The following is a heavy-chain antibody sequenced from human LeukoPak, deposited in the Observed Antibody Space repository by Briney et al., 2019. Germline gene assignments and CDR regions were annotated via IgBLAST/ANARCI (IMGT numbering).Heavy chain of an antibody. Sequence: PGGSLRLSCAASGFTFSDYWMSWVRQAPGKGLEWVANINRDGSVKHYVDSAKGRFTISRDNAKNSLYLEMNSLRAEDTALYYCATSDDSSGSDWGQGTLVTVS. J-gene: IGHJ4*02. CDR3: ATSDDSSGSD. D-gene: IGHD3-22*01. CDR2: INRDGSVK. CDR1: GFTFSDYW. V-gene: IGHV3-7*01.